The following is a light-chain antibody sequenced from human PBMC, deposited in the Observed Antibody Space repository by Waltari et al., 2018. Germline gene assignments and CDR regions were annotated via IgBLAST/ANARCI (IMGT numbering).Light chain of an antibody. J-gene: IGKJ2*01. CDR1: QSVLHSSNNKNY. Sequence: DIVMTQSPDSLAVSLVERATINCQSSQSVLHSSNNKNYLAWYQQKPRHLPKLLIYWASTRDSVVPDRFSGSGSWTDFTLTISSLQAEDVAVYYCQQYFRPPYTFGQGTKLEIK. CDR3: QQYFRPPYT. CDR2: WAS. V-gene: IGKV4-1*01.